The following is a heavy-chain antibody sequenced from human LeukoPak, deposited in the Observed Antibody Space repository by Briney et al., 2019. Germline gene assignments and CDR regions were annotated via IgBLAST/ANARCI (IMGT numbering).Heavy chain of an antibody. Sequence: SETLSLTCTVSGGSISSYYWSWIRQPPGKGLEWIGYIYYSGSTNYNPPLKSRVTISVDTSKNQFSLKLSSVTAADTAVYYCARVGSSSWYGADYWGQGTLVSVSS. D-gene: IGHD6-13*01. J-gene: IGHJ4*02. CDR1: GGSISSYY. CDR3: ARVGSSSWYGADY. CDR2: IYYSGST. V-gene: IGHV4-59*01.